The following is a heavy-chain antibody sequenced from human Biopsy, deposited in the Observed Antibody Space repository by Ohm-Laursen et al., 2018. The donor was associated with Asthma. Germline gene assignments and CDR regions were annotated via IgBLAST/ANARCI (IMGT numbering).Heavy chain of an antibody. Sequence: SLRLSCAASGFMFRSFGMHWVRQAPGKGLEWVAVISYDGNHKFYEDSVKGRFTISRDNSKNTLYLQMNSLRTEDTAVYYCARDVDLRSVYWGQGTPVIVSS. CDR1: GFMFRSFG. CDR2: ISYDGNHK. J-gene: IGHJ4*02. V-gene: IGHV3-30*03. CDR3: ARDVDLRSVY. D-gene: IGHD2-15*01.